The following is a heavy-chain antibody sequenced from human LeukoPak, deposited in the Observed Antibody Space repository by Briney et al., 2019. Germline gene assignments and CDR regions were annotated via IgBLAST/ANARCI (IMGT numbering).Heavy chain of an antibody. CDR2: ISGSGGST. Sequence: GGSLRLSCAASGFTFSSYGMSWVRQAPGKWLEWVSAISGSGGSTYYADSVKGRFTISRDNSKNTLYLQMNSLRAEDTAVYYCARDRPYYYDSSGPKLDYWGQGTLVTVSS. CDR3: ARDRPYYYDSSGPKLDY. CDR1: GFTFSSYG. J-gene: IGHJ4*02. V-gene: IGHV3-23*01. D-gene: IGHD3-22*01.